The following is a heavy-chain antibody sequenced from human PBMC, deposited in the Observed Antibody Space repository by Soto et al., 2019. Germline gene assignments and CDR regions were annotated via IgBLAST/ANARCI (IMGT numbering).Heavy chain of an antibody. CDR1: VCSISSYY. V-gene: IGHV4-59*08. CDR2: IYYSGST. J-gene: IGHJ4*02. CDR3: ARHGGWYSSIDY. Sequence: PSETLSLTCTVSVCSISSYYWSWIRPPPGKGLEWIGYIYYSGSTNYNPSLKSRVTISVDTSKNQFSLKLSSVTAADTAVYYCARHGGWYSSIDYWGQGTLVTVSS. D-gene: IGHD6-19*01.